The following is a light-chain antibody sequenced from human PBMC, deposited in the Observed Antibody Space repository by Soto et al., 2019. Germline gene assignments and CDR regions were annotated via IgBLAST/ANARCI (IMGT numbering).Light chain of an antibody. CDR3: QQYGSSPST. Sequence: EIVVTQSPATLSASPGERVTLSCRASQSVSSNYITWYQQKPGQAPRRPIFGASSRATGIPDRFSGSGSGTDFTLTISRLEPEDFAVYYCQQYGSSPSTFGQGTKVDIK. J-gene: IGKJ1*01. CDR2: GAS. CDR1: QSVSSNY. V-gene: IGKV3-20*01.